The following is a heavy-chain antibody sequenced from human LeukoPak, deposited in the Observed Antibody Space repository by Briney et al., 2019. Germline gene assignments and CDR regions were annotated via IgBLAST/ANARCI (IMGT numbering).Heavy chain of an antibody. CDR3: ARARDGHINDWFDP. V-gene: IGHV4-59*01. J-gene: IGHJ5*02. D-gene: IGHD5-24*01. Sequence: PSETLSLTCTVSGGSINSYYWSWIRQPPGKGLEWIGYIYYSGSTNYNPSLKSRVTISVDTSKNQFSLKMSSVTAADTAVYYCARARDGHINDWFDPWGRGTLVTVSS. CDR2: IYYSGST. CDR1: GGSINSYY.